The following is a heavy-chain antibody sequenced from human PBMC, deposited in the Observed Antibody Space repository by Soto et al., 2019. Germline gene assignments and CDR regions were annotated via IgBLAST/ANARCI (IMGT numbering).Heavy chain of an antibody. Sequence: LVQSGAEAKKPGTSVKVSCKASGYTFSTSTISWVRQAPGQGLEWLGWIKAYSGNTNYAPKLQGRGTLTTDTSPSTAYLELRSLTNDDTAMYYCAIANYGDDDYWGQGTLVTVSS. V-gene: IGHV1-18*04. D-gene: IGHD4-17*01. J-gene: IGHJ4*02. CDR3: AIANYGDDDY. CDR2: IKAYSGNT. CDR1: GYTFSTST.